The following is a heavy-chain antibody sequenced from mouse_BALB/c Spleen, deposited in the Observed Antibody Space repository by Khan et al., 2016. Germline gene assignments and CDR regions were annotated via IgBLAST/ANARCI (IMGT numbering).Heavy chain of an antibody. V-gene: IGHV1-77*01. D-gene: IGHD2-10*01. Sequence: QVQLKQSGAELARPGASVKLSCKASGYTFTDYYINWVKQRTGQGLEWIGEIYPGSGNTYYNETFKGKATLTADKSSSTAYMQLSSLTSEDSAVYFCATYYSSIAYWGQGTLVTVSA. CDR2: IYPGSGNT. CDR3: ATYYSSIAY. J-gene: IGHJ3*01. CDR1: GYTFTDYY.